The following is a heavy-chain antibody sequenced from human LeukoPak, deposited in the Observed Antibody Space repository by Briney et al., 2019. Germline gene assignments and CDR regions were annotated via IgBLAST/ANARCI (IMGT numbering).Heavy chain of an antibody. CDR1: GCTFSSYA. CDR3: AGDLPFIAVAGYFDY. D-gene: IGHD6-19*01. Sequence: ASVKVSCKASGCTFSSYAISWVRQAPGQGLEWMGIISPIRGRTNYAQTFQGRVTITADKSTSTAYMELSSLRSEDTAVYYCAGDLPFIAVAGYFDYWGQGTLVTVSS. J-gene: IGHJ4*02. V-gene: IGHV1-69*04. CDR2: ISPIRGRT.